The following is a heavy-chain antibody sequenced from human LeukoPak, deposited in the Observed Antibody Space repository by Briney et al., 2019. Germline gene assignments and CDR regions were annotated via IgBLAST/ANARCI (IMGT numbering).Heavy chain of an antibody. Sequence: GGSLRLSCAASGFTFSTYIMHWIRQAPGEGLEWVSYISSSSTTAYYADSVKGRFTISRDNARNSLYLQMNSLREEDTAVYYCAREVTSAASNWFDPWGQGTLVTVSS. CDR3: AREVTSAASNWFDP. D-gene: IGHD2-2*01. J-gene: IGHJ5*02. CDR1: GFTFSTYI. V-gene: IGHV3-48*02. CDR2: ISSSSTTA.